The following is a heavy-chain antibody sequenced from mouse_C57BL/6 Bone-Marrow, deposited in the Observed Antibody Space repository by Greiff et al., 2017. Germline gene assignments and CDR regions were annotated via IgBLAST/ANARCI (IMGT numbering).Heavy chain of an antibody. D-gene: IGHD1-1*01. V-gene: IGHV3-5*01. Sequence: DVKLVESGPGLVKPSQTVFLTCTVTGISITTGNYRWSWIRQFPGNKLEWIGYIYYSGTITYNPSLTSRTTITRDTPKNQFFLEMNSLTAEDTATYYCAREIYYYGSSYFDYWGQGTTLTVSS. CDR3: AREIYYYGSSYFDY. CDR1: GISITTGNYR. J-gene: IGHJ2*01. CDR2: IYYSGTI.